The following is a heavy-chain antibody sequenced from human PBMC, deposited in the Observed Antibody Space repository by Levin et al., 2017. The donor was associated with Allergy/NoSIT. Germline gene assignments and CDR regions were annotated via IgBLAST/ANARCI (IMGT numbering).Heavy chain of an antibody. V-gene: IGHV3-30*04. J-gene: IGHJ4*02. CDR3: ARGPHYYDSSGYYPPPLEY. D-gene: IGHD3-22*01. CDR2: ISYDGNNK. Sequence: GESLKISCAASGFTFSTYAMHWVRQAPGKGLEWVAVISYDGNNKYYADSVKGRFTISRDNSKNTLSLQMNSLRVEDTAVHYCARGPHYYDSSGYYPPPLEYWGQGTLVTVSS. CDR1: GFTFSTYA.